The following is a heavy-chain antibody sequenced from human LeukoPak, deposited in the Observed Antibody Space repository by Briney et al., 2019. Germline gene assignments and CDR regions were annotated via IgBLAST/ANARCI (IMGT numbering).Heavy chain of an antibody. CDR1: GYTFTSYG. J-gene: IGHJ4*02. V-gene: IGHV1-18*01. CDR2: ISAYNGNT. CDR3: ARDSPDYYDSSGFDY. D-gene: IGHD3-22*01. Sequence: ASVKVSCKASGYTFTSYGISWVRQAPGRGLEWMGWISAYNGNTNYAQKLQGRVTMTTDTSTSTAYMELRSLRSDDTAVYYCARDSPDYYDSSGFDYWGQGTLVTVSS.